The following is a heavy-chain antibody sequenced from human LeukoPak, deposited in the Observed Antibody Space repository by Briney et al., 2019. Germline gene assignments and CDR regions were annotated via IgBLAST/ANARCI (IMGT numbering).Heavy chain of an antibody. J-gene: IGHJ4*02. CDR2: IYYSGST. Sequence: SETLSLTCTVSGGSISTYYWSWIRRPPGKGLEWIGYIYYSGSTIYNPSLKSRVTISVDTSKNQFSLRMNSVTAADTAVYYCARTHNWNEDYWGQGTLVTVSS. V-gene: IGHV4-59*01. CDR3: ARTHNWNEDY. CDR1: GGSISTYY. D-gene: IGHD1-20*01.